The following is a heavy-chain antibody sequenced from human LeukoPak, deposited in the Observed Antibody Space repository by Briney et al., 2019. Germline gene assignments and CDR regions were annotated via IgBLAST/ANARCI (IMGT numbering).Heavy chain of an antibody. Sequence: PGGSLRLSCTTSGFTLGDYGLTWVRQAPGKGLEWVGFIRSKTYGGTTEFPASVKGRFSISRDDSRSIAYLQMNSLKPEDTALYYCARGLTVPGAKYYFDNWGQGTLVTVSS. CDR3: ARGLTVPGAKYYFDN. J-gene: IGHJ4*02. CDR1: GFTLGDYG. D-gene: IGHD1-26*01. V-gene: IGHV3-49*04. CDR2: IRSKTYGGTT.